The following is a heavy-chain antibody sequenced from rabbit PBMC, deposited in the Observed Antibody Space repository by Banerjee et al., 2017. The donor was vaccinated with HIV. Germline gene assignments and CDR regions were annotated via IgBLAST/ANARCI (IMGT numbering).Heavy chain of an antibody. J-gene: IGHJ2*01. CDR2: IYGDSSGGT. CDR1: GFSFSTRFW. CDR3: ARNHVGGDYTGAFDL. V-gene: IGHV1S45*01. Sequence: QEQLEESGGDLVKPEGSLTLTCTASGFSFSTRFWICWVRQAPGTGLEWIACIYGDSSGGTDYASWAKGRFTISKTSSTTVTLQMTGLTAADTATYFCARNHVGGDYTGAFDLWGQGTLVTVS. D-gene: IGHD1-1*01.